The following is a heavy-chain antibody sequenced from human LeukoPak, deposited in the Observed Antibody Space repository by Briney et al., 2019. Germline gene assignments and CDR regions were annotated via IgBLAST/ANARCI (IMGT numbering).Heavy chain of an antibody. CDR2: ISFGGRT. D-gene: IGHD3-9*01. Sequence: SETLSLTCAVSGGSIGTSNYFWGWVRQPPGKGLEWLGTISFGGRTHYNPSLEGRVTVSVDTSKNQFSLKLNSVTAADTAVYYCVSRLATYDISTGYYNEDYWGLGTLVTVSS. CDR1: GGSIGTSNYF. J-gene: IGHJ4*02. V-gene: IGHV4-39*01. CDR3: VSRLATYDISTGYYNEDY.